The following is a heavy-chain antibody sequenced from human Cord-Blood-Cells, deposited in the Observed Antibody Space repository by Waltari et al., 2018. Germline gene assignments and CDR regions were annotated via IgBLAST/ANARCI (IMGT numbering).Heavy chain of an antibody. V-gene: IGHV1-2*02. Sequence: QVQLVQSGAEVKKPGASVKVSCKASGYTFTGYYMHWGRQAPGQGLEWLGRINTNSGGTNYAQKFQGRVTMTRDTSISTAYMELSRLRSDDTAVYYCARLGGGMRRHDYFPNDYWGQGTLVTVSS. J-gene: IGHJ4*02. CDR3: ARLGGGMRRHDYFPNDY. D-gene: IGHD3-16*01. CDR1: GYTFTGYY. CDR2: INTNSGGT.